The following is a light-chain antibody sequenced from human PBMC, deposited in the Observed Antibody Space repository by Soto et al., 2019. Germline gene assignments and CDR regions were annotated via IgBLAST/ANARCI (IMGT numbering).Light chain of an antibody. CDR1: QSISSN. Sequence: EIVMTQSPATLSLSPGEIATLSFRSSQSISSNLAWYQQKPGQAPRLLMFRTSSRATGFPARFSGSGSGTEFNLTISSLQSEDFGVYYCQQYNNWPRATFGGGTKVDI. CDR2: RTS. J-gene: IGKJ4*01. V-gene: IGKV3-15*01. CDR3: QQYNNWPRAT.